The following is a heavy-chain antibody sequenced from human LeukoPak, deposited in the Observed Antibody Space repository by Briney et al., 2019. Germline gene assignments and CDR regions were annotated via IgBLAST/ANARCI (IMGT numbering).Heavy chain of an antibody. J-gene: IGHJ4*02. V-gene: IGHV3-30*02. CDR3: AKDQGPRDPFFLPDY. CDR1: GFTFSSYG. D-gene: IGHD2/OR15-2a*01. Sequence: PGGSLRLSCAASGFTFSSYGMHWVRQAPGEGLEGVAFIRYDGSNKYYADSVKGRFTISRDNSKNTLYLQMNSLRAEDTAVYYCAKDQGPRDPFFLPDYWGQGTLVTVSS. CDR2: IRYDGSNK.